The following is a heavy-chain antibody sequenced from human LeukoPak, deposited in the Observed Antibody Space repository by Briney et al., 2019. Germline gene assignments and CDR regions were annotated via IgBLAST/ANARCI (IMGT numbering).Heavy chain of an antibody. D-gene: IGHD2-2*01. CDR1: GDSIRSSSYY. V-gene: IGHV4-39*01. CDR3: ARLLIYCSSTSCHFGY. J-gene: IGHJ4*02. CDR2: IYYSGIT. Sequence: PSEPLSLTCTVSGDSIRSSSYYWGWIRQPPGKGLEWIGSIYYSGITYDNPSLKSRVTISVDTSNNQFSLKLSSVTAADTAMYYCARLLIYCSSTSCHFGYWGQGTLVTVSS.